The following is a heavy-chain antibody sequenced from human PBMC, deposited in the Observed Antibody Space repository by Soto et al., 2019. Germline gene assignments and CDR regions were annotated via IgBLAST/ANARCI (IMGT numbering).Heavy chain of an antibody. CDR1: GFTFSSYA. CDR2: ISGSGGRT. CDR3: AKGGYWSGGSCSDHHYFDY. Sequence: EVQLLESGGGLVQPGGSLRLSCAASGFTFSSYAMSWVRQAPGKGLEWVSAISGSGGRTYYADSVKGPFTISRDKSKNTLYLQLNSLRAEDTAVYYCAKGGYWSGGSCSDHHYFDYWGQGTLVTFAA. J-gene: IGHJ4*02. D-gene: IGHD2-15*01. V-gene: IGHV3-23*01.